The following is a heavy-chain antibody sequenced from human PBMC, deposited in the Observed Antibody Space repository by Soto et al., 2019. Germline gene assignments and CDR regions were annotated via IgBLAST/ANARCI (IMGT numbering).Heavy chain of an antibody. Sequence: PSGTLSLTCTVSGGSISSNYWTWIRQPPGKGLEWIGYVYNSGSTNYNASLKSRVTISEDTSKSQFSLKVNYMTAADTAVYYCARYRREAVAGYTLANWGQGILVTVSS. CDR1: GGSISSNY. V-gene: IGHV4-59*01. D-gene: IGHD6-13*01. J-gene: IGHJ4*02. CDR2: VYNSGST. CDR3: ARYRREAVAGYTLAN.